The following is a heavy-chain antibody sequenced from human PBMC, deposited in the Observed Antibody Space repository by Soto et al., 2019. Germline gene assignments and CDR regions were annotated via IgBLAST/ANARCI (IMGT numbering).Heavy chain of an antibody. D-gene: IGHD3-22*01. CDR1: GYTFTSYG. J-gene: IGHJ1*01. CDR3: ARGNYDGSGYEGLHH. CDR2: ISAYKGNT. Sequence: ASAKVSRKASGYTFTSYGISWVRQAPGQGLEWMGWISAYKGNTNYAQKLQGKGTMTTDTTTSTADMELRSRRSDEAGVYYCARGNYDGSGYEGLHHWGQGSVVTVSA. V-gene: IGHV1-18*01.